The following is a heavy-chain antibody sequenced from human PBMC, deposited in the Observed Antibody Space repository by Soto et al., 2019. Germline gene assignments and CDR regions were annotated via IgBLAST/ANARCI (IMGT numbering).Heavy chain of an antibody. V-gene: IGHV4-34*01. Sequence: QVQLQQWGAGLLKPSETLSLTCAVYGGSFSGYYWSWIRQPPGKGLEWIGEINHSGSTNYNPSLKRRVTISVDTSKNQFSLKLSSVTAADTAVYYCARGVLSSRDYWGQGTLVTVSS. D-gene: IGHD6-6*01. CDR3: ARGVLSSRDY. CDR1: GGSFSGYY. J-gene: IGHJ4*02. CDR2: INHSGST.